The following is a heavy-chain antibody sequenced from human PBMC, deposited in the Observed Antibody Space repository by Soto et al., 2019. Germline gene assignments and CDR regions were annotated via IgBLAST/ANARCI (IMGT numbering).Heavy chain of an antibody. CDR1: GFTFSSYW. Sequence: GGSLRLSCAASGFTFSSYWMSWVRQAPGKGLEWVANIKQDGSEKYYVDSVKGRFTISRDNAKNSLYLQMNSLRAEDTAVYYCGGSAQLVHYYYYGMDVWGQGTTVTVSS. CDR3: GGSAQLVHYYYYGMDV. CDR2: IKQDGSEK. D-gene: IGHD6-6*01. J-gene: IGHJ6*02. V-gene: IGHV3-7*01.